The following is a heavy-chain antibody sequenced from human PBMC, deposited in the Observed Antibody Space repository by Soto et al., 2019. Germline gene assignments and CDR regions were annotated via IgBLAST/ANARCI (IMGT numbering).Heavy chain of an antibody. CDR3: ARDRISEMAPRTEFDY. CDR2: IGSSSSYI. Sequence: PGGSLRLSCAASGFTFSSYSMNWVRQAPGKGLEWVSSIGSSSSYIYYADSVKGRFTISRDDAKNSLYLQMNSLRAEDTAVYYCARDRISEMAPRTEFDYWGQGTLVTVSS. D-gene: IGHD2-15*01. CDR1: GFTFSSYS. J-gene: IGHJ4*02. V-gene: IGHV3-21*01.